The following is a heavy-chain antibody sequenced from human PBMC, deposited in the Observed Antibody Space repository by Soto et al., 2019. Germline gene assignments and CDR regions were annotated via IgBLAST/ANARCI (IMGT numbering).Heavy chain of an antibody. Sequence: GGSLRLSCSASGFTFSSYAMHWVRQAPGKGLEYVSAISSNGGSTYYADSVKGRFTISRDNSKNTLYLQMSSLRAEDTAVYYCVKALPFDWLGPDYWGQGTLVTVSS. CDR2: ISSNGGST. J-gene: IGHJ4*02. D-gene: IGHD3-9*01. CDR1: GFTFSSYA. V-gene: IGHV3-64D*08. CDR3: VKALPFDWLGPDY.